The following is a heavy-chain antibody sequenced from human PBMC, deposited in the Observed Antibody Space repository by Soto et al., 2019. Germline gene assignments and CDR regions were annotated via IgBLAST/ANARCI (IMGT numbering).Heavy chain of an antibody. D-gene: IGHD4-17*01. Sequence: SETLSLTCAVSGGSISSGGYSWTWIRQPPGKGLEWIGYIYHSGSTYYNPSLKSRVTISVDRSKNQFSLKLSSVTAADTAVYYCARVSYGDLFDYWGQGTLVTVSS. J-gene: IGHJ4*02. CDR2: IYHSGST. V-gene: IGHV4-30-2*01. CDR3: ARVSYGDLFDY. CDR1: GGSISSGGYS.